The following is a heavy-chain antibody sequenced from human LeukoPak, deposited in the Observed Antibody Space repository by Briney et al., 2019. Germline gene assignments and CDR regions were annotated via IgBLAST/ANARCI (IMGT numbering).Heavy chain of an antibody. CDR3: AAGGLYDLLPY. CDR2: FDPGNGEI. V-gene: IGHV1-24*01. D-gene: IGHD3-3*01. Sequence: ASVKVCCKVSGHTLSELTMHWVRQAPGKGLEWMGGFDPGNGEIIYAQKFQGRATMTEDASTDTAFMELSSLKSEDTAVYYCAAGGLYDLLPYWGQGTLVTVSS. J-gene: IGHJ4*02. CDR1: GHTLSELT.